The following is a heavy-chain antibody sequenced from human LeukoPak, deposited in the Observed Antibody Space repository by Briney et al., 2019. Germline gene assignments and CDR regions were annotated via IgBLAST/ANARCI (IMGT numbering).Heavy chain of an antibody. CDR3: ARVPDYYRSGSYYYYYGMDV. Sequence: PGGSLRLSCAASGFTVSSNYMSWVRQAPGKGLEWVSVIYSGGSTYYADSVKGRFTISRDNSKNTLYLQMNSLRAEDTAVYYCARVPDYYRSGSYYYYYGMDVWGQGTTVTVSS. V-gene: IGHV3-53*01. CDR1: GFTVSSNY. CDR2: IYSGGST. J-gene: IGHJ6*02. D-gene: IGHD3-10*01.